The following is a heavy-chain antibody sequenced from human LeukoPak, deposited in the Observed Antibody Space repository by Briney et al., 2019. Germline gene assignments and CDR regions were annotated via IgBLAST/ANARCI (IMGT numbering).Heavy chain of an antibody. D-gene: IGHD5-18*01. CDR3: ARGRYRFDP. Sequence: PSETLSLTCTVSGGSISSYYWSWIRQPPGKGLEWIGQINHSGSTNYNPSLKSRVTISVDTSKNQFSPKLSSVTAADTAVYYCARGRYRFDPWGQGTLVTVSS. J-gene: IGHJ5*02. CDR2: INHSGST. CDR1: GGSISSYY. V-gene: IGHV4-34*01.